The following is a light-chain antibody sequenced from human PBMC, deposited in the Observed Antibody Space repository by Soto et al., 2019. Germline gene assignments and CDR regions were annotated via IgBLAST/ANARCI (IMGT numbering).Light chain of an antibody. CDR3: TSYVGNDIGV. CDR1: SSDVGAYKY. V-gene: IGLV2-8*01. CDR2: EVT. J-gene: IGLJ3*02. Sequence: QSALTQPPSASGSPGQSVTISCTGTSSDVGAYKYVSWYQQYPGKAPKLMIYEVTKRASGVPDRFSGSKSGNTASLTVSGLQAEDEADYYCTSYVGNDIGVFGGGTKVTVL.